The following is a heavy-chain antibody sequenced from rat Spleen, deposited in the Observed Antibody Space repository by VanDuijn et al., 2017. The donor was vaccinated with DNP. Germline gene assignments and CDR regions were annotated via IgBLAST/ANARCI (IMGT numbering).Heavy chain of an antibody. CDR3: ARHRTIMPYYYAMDA. V-gene: IGHV5S23*01. D-gene: IGHD1-12*01. J-gene: IGHJ4*01. CDR2: ISTGGDDT. CDR1: GFTFSDYN. Sequence: EVQLVESGGALVQPGRSLKLSCAASGFTFSDYNMAWVRQAPKKGLEWVATISTGGDDTYYRDSVKGRFSISRDNAKNTQYLQMDSLRSEDTATYYCARHRTIMPYYYAMDAWGQGASVTVSS.